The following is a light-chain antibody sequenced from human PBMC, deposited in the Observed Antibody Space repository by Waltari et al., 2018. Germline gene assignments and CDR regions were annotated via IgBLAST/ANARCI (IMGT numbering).Light chain of an antibody. Sequence: QSALTQPASVSGSPGQSITISCTGTNIAIGSYNLVSWYQQFPGKAPKLIIYEVSNRPSGVSNRFSGSRSANTASLTISGLQPEDEADFYCCSYVGGGSFLAFGGGTKLTVL. CDR3: CSYVGGGSFLA. CDR2: EVS. J-gene: IGLJ2*01. CDR1: NIAIGSYNL. V-gene: IGLV2-23*02.